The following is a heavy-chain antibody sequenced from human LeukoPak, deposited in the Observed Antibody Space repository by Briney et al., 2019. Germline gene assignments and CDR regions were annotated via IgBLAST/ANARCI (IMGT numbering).Heavy chain of an antibody. CDR3: ARERIAVAGTGGPSTIFDY. J-gene: IGHJ4*02. Sequence: GGSLRLSCVASGCTFSSYEMNWVRQAAGKGLEWVSYISSSGSTIYYADSVKGRFTISRDNAKNSLYLQMNSLRAEDTAVYYCARERIAVAGTGGPSTIFDYWGQGTLVTVSS. CDR1: GCTFSSYE. D-gene: IGHD6-19*01. V-gene: IGHV3-48*03. CDR2: ISSSGSTI.